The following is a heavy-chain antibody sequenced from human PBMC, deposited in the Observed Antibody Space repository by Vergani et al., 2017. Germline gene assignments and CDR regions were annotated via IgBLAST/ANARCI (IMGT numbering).Heavy chain of an antibody. CDR1: GGPFKNSA. J-gene: IGHJ4*02. Sequence: QVQLVQSGAEVKKPGSSVKVSCKASGGPFKNSAFSWVRQAPGQGLEWMGRIITFFGTTDYAQKFQGRGTMTRDSSTSTVYMELSSLGSEDTAIYYCTREDYGILTGYRYWGQGTMVTVSA. V-gene: IGHV1-69*05. CDR3: TREDYGILTGYRY. D-gene: IGHD3-9*01. CDR2: IITFFGTT.